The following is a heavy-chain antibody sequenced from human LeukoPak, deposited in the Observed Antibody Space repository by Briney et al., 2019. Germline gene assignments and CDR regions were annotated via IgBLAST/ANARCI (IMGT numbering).Heavy chain of an antibody. Sequence: ASVKVSCKASGYTFTSYGISWVRQAPGQGLEWMGWISAYNGNTNYAQKLQGRVTMTTDTSTSTAYMELRSLRSDDTAVYYCARHPEDDFWSGYYSYYYYYYMDVWGKGTTVTVSS. J-gene: IGHJ6*03. CDR1: GYTFTSYG. D-gene: IGHD3-3*01. CDR2: ISAYNGNT. V-gene: IGHV1-18*01. CDR3: ARHPEDDFWSGYYSYYYYYYMDV.